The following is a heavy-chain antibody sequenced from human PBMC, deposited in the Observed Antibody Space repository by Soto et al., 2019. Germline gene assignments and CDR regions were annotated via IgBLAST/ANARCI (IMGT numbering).Heavy chain of an antibody. CDR2: IFGGGAT. J-gene: IGHJ4*02. CDR1: GFSVTANY. V-gene: IGHV3-53*01. CDR3: HGYGK. D-gene: IGHD5-12*01. Sequence: VQVVESGGGLIQPGGSLRLSCEVSGFSVTANYMSWVRQTPGKGLEWVSVIFGGGATDYIDSVKGRFTISRDISKNALYLQMNSLRVEDTAVYYCHGYGKWGQGISVTVSS.